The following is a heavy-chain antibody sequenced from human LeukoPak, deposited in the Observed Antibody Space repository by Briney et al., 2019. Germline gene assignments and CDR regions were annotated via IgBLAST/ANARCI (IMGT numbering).Heavy chain of an antibody. CDR2: INTSTGNP. CDR1: GYTFTNYA. Sequence: ASVKVSCKASGYTFTNYAMNWVRQAPGQGLEWMGWINTSTGNPTYAQGFTGRFVFSLDTSVSTAYLQISSLKAEDTAVYYCARKGASYGSGSQSYGMDVWGQGTTVTVSS. V-gene: IGHV7-4-1*02. J-gene: IGHJ6*02. D-gene: IGHD3-10*01. CDR3: ARKGASYGSGSQSYGMDV.